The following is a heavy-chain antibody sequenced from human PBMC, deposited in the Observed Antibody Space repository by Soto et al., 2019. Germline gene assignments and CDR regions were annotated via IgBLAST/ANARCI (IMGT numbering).Heavy chain of an antibody. D-gene: IGHD1-26*01. CDR1: GFTFSSYE. J-gene: IGHJ6*02. Sequence: EVQVVESGGGLVQPGGSLRLSCAASGFTFSSYEMNWVRQAPGKGLEWVSYISTSGRTISYADSLKGRFTISRDNAKNSLSLQMNSLRAEDTAVYYCTRDWDRGGMDVWGQGTTVTVSS. CDR2: ISTSGRTI. CDR3: TRDWDRGGMDV. V-gene: IGHV3-48*03.